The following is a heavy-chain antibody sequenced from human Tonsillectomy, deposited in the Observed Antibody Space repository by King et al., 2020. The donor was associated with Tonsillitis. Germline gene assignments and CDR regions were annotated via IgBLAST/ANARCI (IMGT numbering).Heavy chain of an antibody. V-gene: IGHV4-30-4*07. CDR3: VRGDDYYDSSGPEAYWYFDL. J-gene: IGHJ2*01. CDR1: GGSISSGGYS. D-gene: IGHD3-22*01. CDR2: IYYTGST. Sequence: QLQESGPGLVKPSQTLSLTCAVSGGSISSGGYSWTWIRQPPGKGLEWIGDIYYTGSTYYNPSLRSRVTISADTSKNQFSLKLSSVTAADTAVYYCVRGDDYYDSSGPEAYWYFDLWGRGTLVTVSS.